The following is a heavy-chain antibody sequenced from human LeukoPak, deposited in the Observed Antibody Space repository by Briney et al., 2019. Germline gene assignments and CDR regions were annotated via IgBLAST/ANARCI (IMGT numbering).Heavy chain of an antibody. J-gene: IGHJ1*01. Sequence: LPCAPSGCSFHNPWLIWLRQDPATGLEWSGRIKSRADCGTTYYAAPVKGRFTISSDDSKNTLYLQMNSLETEDTAVYYCTTDRGIAAAKYFQHWGQGTLVTVSS. CDR2: IKSRADCGTT. V-gene: IGHV3-15*01. D-gene: IGHD6-13*01. CDR1: GCSFHNPW. CDR3: TTDRGIAAAKYFQH.